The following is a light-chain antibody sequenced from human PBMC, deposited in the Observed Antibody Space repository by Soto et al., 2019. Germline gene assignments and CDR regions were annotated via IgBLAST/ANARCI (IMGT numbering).Light chain of an antibody. CDR2: GAS. CDR3: QQYNNWPRT. Sequence: EIVMTQSPATLSVSPGERATLSCRASQSVSSNLAWYQQTPGQAPRLLIYGASTRATGIPARFSGSRSGTEFTLTISSLQSEDFAIYYCQQYNNWPRTFGQGTKVEIK. V-gene: IGKV3-15*01. J-gene: IGKJ1*01. CDR1: QSVSSN.